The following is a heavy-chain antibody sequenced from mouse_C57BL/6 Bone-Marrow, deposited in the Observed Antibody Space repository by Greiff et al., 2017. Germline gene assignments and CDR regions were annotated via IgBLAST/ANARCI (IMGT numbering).Heavy chain of an antibody. CDR1: GFTFSNYW. J-gene: IGHJ3*01. CDR3: TGDESSWFAY. CDR2: IRLKSDNYAT. V-gene: IGHV6-3*01. Sequence: EVQGVESGGGLVQPGGSMKLSCVASGFTFSNYWMNWVRQSPEKGLEWVAQIRLKSDNYATHYAESVKGRFTISRDDSKSSVYLQMNNLRAEDTGIYYCTGDESSWFAYWGQGTLVTVSA.